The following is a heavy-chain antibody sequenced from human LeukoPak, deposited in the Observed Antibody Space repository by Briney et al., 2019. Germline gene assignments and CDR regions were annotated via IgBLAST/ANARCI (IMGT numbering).Heavy chain of an antibody. V-gene: IGHV3-33*06. CDR1: GFTFSSYG. CDR3: AKDGQVGAIGYFDY. J-gene: IGHJ4*02. Sequence: PGRSLRLSCAASGFTFSSYGMHWVRQAPGKGLEWVAVIWYDGSNKYYVDSVKGRFTISRDNSKNTLYLQMNSLRAEDTAVYYCAKDGQVGAIGYFDYRGQGTLVTVSS. D-gene: IGHD1-26*01. CDR2: IWYDGSNK.